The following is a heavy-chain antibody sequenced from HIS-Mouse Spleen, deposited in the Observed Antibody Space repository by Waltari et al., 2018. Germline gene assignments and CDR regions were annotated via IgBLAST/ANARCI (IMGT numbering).Heavy chain of an antibody. CDR2: INHSGST. V-gene: IGHV4-34*01. CDR1: GGSFSGYY. CDR3: ARVVGATRAWFDP. D-gene: IGHD1-26*01. Sequence: QVQLQQWGAGLLKPSETLSLTCSVYGGSFSGYYWSWIRQPPGKGLEWIGEINHSGSTHYNPSLKSRVTISVDTSKNQFSLKLSSVTAADTAVYYCARVVGATRAWFDPWGQGTLVTVSS. J-gene: IGHJ5*02.